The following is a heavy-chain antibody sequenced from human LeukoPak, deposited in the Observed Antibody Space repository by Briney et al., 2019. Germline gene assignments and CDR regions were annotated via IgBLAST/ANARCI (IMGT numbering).Heavy chain of an antibody. Sequence: GGSLTLSCSASGFTFSSSAMSWVRQAPGKGLEWVSAIGTSGDRTFYADSVKGRFTISRDNSKNTLYLQMNSLRAEDTAVYYCARARAYFVDYGQATLVTVSS. CDR2: IGTSGDRT. J-gene: IGHJ4*02. CDR3: ARARAYFVD. CDR1: GFTFSSSA. V-gene: IGHV3-23*01.